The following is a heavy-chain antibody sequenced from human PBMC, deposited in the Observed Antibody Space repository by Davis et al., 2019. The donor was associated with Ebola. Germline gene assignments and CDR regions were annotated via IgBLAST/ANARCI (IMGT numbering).Heavy chain of an antibody. V-gene: IGHV4-59*12. CDR2: IYYSGST. Sequence: GSLRLSCTVSGGSISSYYWSWIRQPPGKGLEWIGYIYYSGSTNYNPSLKSRVTISVDTSKNQFSLKLSSVTAADTAVYYCARVPYCSSTSCFMYYYGMDVWGQGTTVTVSS. CDR3: ARVPYCSSTSCFMYYYGMDV. CDR1: GGSISSYY. J-gene: IGHJ6*02. D-gene: IGHD2-2*01.